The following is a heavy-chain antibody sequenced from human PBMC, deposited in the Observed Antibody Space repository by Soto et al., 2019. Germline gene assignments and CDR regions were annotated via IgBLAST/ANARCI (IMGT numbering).Heavy chain of an antibody. CDR2: INAKNGGT. D-gene: IGHD3-16*02. CDR1: SFTFIDFY. Sequence: QVELVQSGTEVKKPGASVKVSCEASSFTFIDFYIHWLRQAPGQGLEWMGWINAKNGGTRYAEKFQDRVTLTRERSVRTAYLELQRLRSDDTAVYYCARSHCIDGICYPEVLPSWGRGTLATV. V-gene: IGHV1-2*02. J-gene: IGHJ4*02. CDR3: ARSHCIDGICYPEVLPS.